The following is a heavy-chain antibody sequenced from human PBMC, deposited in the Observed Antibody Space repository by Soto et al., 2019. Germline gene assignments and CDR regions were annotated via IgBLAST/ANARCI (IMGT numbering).Heavy chain of an antibody. V-gene: IGHV3-33*01. D-gene: IGHD6-13*01. Sequence: QVQLVESGGGVVQPGRSLRLSRAASGFTFSSYGMHWVRQAPGKGLEWVAVIWYDGSNKYYADSVKGRFTISRDNSKNTPYLQMHSLRAEDTAVYYCARVDLAAAGPSNYYYGMDVWGQGTTVTVSS. J-gene: IGHJ6*02. CDR2: IWYDGSNK. CDR3: ARVDLAAAGPSNYYYGMDV. CDR1: GFTFSSYG.